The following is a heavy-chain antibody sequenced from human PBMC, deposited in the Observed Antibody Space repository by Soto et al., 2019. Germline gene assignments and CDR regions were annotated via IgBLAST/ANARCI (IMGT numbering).Heavy chain of an antibody. CDR3: ARVGYSYDYNWFDP. V-gene: IGHV4-31*03. D-gene: IGHD5-18*01. CDR1: GGSISGGGYY. J-gene: IGHJ5*02. Sequence: PSETLSLTCTVSGGSISGGGYYWSWIRQHPGKGLEWIGYIYYSGSTYYNPSLKSRVTISVDTSKNQFSLKLSSVTAADTAVYYCARVGYSYDYNWFDPWGQGTLVTVSS. CDR2: IYYSGST.